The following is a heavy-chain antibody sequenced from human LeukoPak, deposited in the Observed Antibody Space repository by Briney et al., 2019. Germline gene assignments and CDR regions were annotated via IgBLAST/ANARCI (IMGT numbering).Heavy chain of an antibody. Sequence: ASVKVSCKASGYTFTSYDINWVRQATGQGLEWMGWMNPNSGNTGYAQKFQGRVTMTRNTSISTAYMELSSLRSEDTAVYYCARTWSRRYDYGDYDAYYYYGMDAWGQGTTVTVSS. V-gene: IGHV1-8*01. CDR2: MNPNSGNT. D-gene: IGHD4-17*01. CDR1: GYTFTSYD. CDR3: ARTWSRRYDYGDYDAYYYYGMDA. J-gene: IGHJ6*02.